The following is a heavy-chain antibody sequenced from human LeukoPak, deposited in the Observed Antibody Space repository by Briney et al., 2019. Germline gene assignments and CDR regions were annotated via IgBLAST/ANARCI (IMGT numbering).Heavy chain of an antibody. CDR3: ARGGQWLIPTDY. J-gene: IGHJ4*02. D-gene: IGHD6-19*01. CDR2: IYYSGST. CDR1: GGSISSYY. V-gene: IGHV4-59*01. Sequence: PSETLSLTCTVSGGSISSYYWSWIRQPPGKGLEWIGYIYYSGSTNYNPPLKSRVTISVDTSKNQFSLKLSSVTAADTAVYYCARGGQWLIPTDYWGQGSLVTVSS.